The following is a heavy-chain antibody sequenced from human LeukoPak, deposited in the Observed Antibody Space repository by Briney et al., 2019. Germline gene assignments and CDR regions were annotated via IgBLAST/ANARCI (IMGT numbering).Heavy chain of an antibody. CDR1: GGSFSGYY. D-gene: IGHD3-3*01. Sequence: SETLSLTCAVYGGSFSGYYWSWIRQPPGKGLEWIGEINHSGSTNYNPSLKSGVTISVDTSKNQFSLKLSSVTAADTAVYYCARDPFWSGYTFDYWGQGTLVTVSS. CDR2: INHSGST. CDR3: ARDPFWSGYTFDY. J-gene: IGHJ4*02. V-gene: IGHV4-34*01.